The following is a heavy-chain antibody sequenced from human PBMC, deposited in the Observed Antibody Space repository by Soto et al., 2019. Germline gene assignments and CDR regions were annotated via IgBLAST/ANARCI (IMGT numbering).Heavy chain of an antibody. Sequence: QVQLVQSGAEVKKPGSSVKVSCKASGGTFSSYASSWVRQAPGQGLEWMGGIIPIFGTANNAQKFQGRVTITADESTSTAYMELSSLRSEDTAVYYCARYLWMDTAPLSWFDPWGQGTLVTVSS. V-gene: IGHV1-69*12. CDR1: GGTFSSYA. D-gene: IGHD5-18*01. J-gene: IGHJ5*02. CDR2: IIPIFGTA. CDR3: ARYLWMDTAPLSWFDP.